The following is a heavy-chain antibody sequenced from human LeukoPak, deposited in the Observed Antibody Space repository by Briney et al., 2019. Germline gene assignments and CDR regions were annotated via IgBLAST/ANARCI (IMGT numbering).Heavy chain of an antibody. D-gene: IGHD3-10*01. Sequence: SETLSLTCTVSGGSISSSSDYWGWIRQPPGKGLEWIAYIYYSGSTFYNPSLKSRVTISVDTSKNHFSLKLSSVTPAAAAVYYCARGTGSGSPRWCNPWGQGTLVTVSS. J-gene: IGHJ5*02. V-gene: IGHV4-39*02. CDR3: ARGTGSGSPRWCNP. CDR2: IYYSGST. CDR1: GGSISSSSDY.